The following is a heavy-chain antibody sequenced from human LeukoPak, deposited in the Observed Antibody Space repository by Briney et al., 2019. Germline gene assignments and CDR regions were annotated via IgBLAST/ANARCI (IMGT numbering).Heavy chain of an antibody. CDR1: GGSISSYY. CDR3: ARGGKATVVTV. J-gene: IGHJ4*02. Sequence: PSETLSLTCTVSGGSISSYYWSWIRQPAGKGLELIGRIYSSGSTNYNPSLKSRVTMSVDTSKNQFSLKLSSVPAADTAVYYCARGGKATVVTVWGQGTLVTVSS. D-gene: IGHD4-23*01. CDR2: IYSSGST. V-gene: IGHV4-4*07.